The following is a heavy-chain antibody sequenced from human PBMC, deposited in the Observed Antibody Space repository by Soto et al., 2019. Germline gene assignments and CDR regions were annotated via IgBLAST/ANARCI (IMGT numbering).Heavy chain of an antibody. CDR2: IYPGDSDT. D-gene: IGHD6-13*01. J-gene: IGHJ3*02. CDR3: ARSLVNGTYEAFDI. Sequence: EVYLAQSGAEVKKPGESLQISCKGSGYNFNRYWIGWVRQMPGKGLEWMGVIYPGDSDTRYSPSLQGQVTISADKSSSAAYLQWSSLQASDTATYYWARSLVNGTYEAFDIWGQGTMVTVSS. CDR1: GYNFNRYW. V-gene: IGHV5-51*03.